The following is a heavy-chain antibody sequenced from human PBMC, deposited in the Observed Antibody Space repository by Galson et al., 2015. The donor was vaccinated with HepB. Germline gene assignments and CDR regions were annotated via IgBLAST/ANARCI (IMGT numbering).Heavy chain of an antibody. Sequence: SCKASGYTFTGYYMHWVRQAPGQGLEWMGWINPNSGGTNYAQKFQGRVTMTRDTSISTAYMELSRLRSDDAAVYYCARDYRIVVVFGDYYYGMDVWGQGTTVTVSS. CDR1: GYTFTGYY. CDR3: ARDYRIVVVFGDYYYGMDV. V-gene: IGHV1-2*02. J-gene: IGHJ6*02. CDR2: INPNSGGT. D-gene: IGHD2-2*01.